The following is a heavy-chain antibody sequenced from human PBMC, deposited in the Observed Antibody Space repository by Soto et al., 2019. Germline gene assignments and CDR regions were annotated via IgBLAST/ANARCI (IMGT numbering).Heavy chain of an antibody. CDR3: SRDDSVN. D-gene: IGHD3-3*01. Sequence: PGGSLRLSCAASGFTFSNAWMSWVRQAPGKGLEWVGRIKSKTDGGTTDYAAPVKGRFTISRDDSKKTAYLQMNSLESEDTAVYYCSRDDSVNWGRGTLVTSPQ. V-gene: IGHV3-15*01. J-gene: IGHJ4*02. CDR1: GFTFSNAW. CDR2: IKSKTDGGTT.